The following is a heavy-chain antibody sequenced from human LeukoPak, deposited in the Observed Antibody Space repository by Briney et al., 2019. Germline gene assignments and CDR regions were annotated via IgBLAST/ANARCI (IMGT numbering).Heavy chain of an antibody. D-gene: IGHD2-15*01. CDR2: IYTSGST. J-gene: IGHJ4*02. CDR3: ARLYSAAEVYYFDY. Sequence: SETLSLTCTVSGGSISTDYWSWIRQPPGKGLEWIGHIYTSGSTDYNPSLKSRVTISVDTSRNQFSLSLSPVTAADTAVYYCARLYSAAEVYYFDYWGQGTLVTVSS. CDR1: GGSISTDY. V-gene: IGHV4-4*09.